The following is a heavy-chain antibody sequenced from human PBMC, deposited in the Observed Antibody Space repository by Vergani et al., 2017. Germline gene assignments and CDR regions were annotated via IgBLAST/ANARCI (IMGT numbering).Heavy chain of an antibody. D-gene: IGHD6-13*01. CDR3: AREMGSSXIDY. V-gene: IGHV3-7*03. Sequence: EVQLVESGGGLVQPGGSLRLSCAASGFTFSSYWMSRVRQAPGKGLEWVANIKQDGSEKYYVDSVKGRFTISRDNAKNSLYVQMNSLRVEDTAVYYCAREMGSSXIDYWGQGTLVTVSS. CDR1: GFTFSSYW. CDR2: IKQDGSEK. J-gene: IGHJ4*02.